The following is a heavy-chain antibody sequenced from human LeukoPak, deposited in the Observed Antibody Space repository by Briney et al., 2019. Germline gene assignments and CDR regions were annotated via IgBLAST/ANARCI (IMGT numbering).Heavy chain of an antibody. D-gene: IGHD3-16*01. Sequence: PGGSLRLSCAASGFTFSSYAMSWVRQAPGKGLEWVSAISGSGGSTYYADSVKGRFTISRDNSKNTLYLQMNSLRAEDTAIYYCAKGLLSAPNFDYWDQGTLVTVSS. V-gene: IGHV3-23*01. J-gene: IGHJ4*02. CDR2: ISGSGGST. CDR1: GFTFSSYA. CDR3: AKGLLSAPNFDY.